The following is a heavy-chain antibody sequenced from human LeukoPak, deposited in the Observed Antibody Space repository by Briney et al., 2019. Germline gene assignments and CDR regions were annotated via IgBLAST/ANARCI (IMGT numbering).Heavy chain of an antibody. J-gene: IGHJ5*02. CDR2: IYHSGST. CDR1: GGSISSGGYS. CDR3: ARAVGSSGPYNWFDP. V-gene: IGHV4-30-2*01. Sequence: PSQTLSLTCAVSGGSISSGGYSWSWIRQPPGKGLEWIGYIYHSGSTYYNPSLKSRVTISVDRSKNQFSLKLSSVTAADMAVYYCARAVGSSGPYNWFDPWGQGTLVTVSS. D-gene: IGHD3-22*01.